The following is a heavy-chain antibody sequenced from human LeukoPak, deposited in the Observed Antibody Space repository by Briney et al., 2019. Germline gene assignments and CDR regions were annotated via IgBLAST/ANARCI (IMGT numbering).Heavy chain of an antibody. CDR3: AKDLGKKAGLLWFRELLGLYYGMDV. J-gene: IGHJ6*02. V-gene: IGHV3-23*01. Sequence: GGSLRLSCAASGFTFSSYAMSWVRQTPGKGLEWVSAISGGGGNSFYADPVKGRFTISRDNSKNTLDLQMNSLTAEDTAVYYCAKDLGKKAGLLWFRELLGLYYGMDVWGQGTTVTVSS. D-gene: IGHD3-10*01. CDR1: GFTFSSYA. CDR2: ISGGGGNS.